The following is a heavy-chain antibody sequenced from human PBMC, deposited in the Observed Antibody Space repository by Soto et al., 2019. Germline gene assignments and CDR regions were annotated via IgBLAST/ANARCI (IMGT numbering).Heavy chain of an antibody. D-gene: IGHD3-10*01. CDR2: AYHSGIT. V-gene: IGHV4-4*02. Sequence: QLQQSGPGLVKPSGTLSLTCTVSGASVTLSNWWTWIRQSPGRGLEWIGQAYHSGITNYNPSLETRVTISVDTSKNQFSLNRTSVTAADTAVYYCARATDDSGEAYDVWGQGTSVTVSS. J-gene: IGHJ3*01. CDR3: ARATDDSGEAYDV. CDR1: GASVTLSNW.